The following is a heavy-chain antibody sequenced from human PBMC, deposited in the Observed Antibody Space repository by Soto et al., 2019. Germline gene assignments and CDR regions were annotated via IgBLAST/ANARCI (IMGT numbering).Heavy chain of an antibody. CDR2: TYYSGST. CDR3: ARHQESGWMEYYFDY. Sequence: SETLSLTCTVSGGSISSYDWSWIRQPPGKGLEWIGYTYYSGSTNYNPSLKSRVTISVDTSKNQFSLKLSSVTAADTAVYYCARHQESGWMEYYFDYWGQGTLVTVSS. D-gene: IGHD6-19*01. CDR1: GGSISSYD. V-gene: IGHV4-59*08. J-gene: IGHJ4*02.